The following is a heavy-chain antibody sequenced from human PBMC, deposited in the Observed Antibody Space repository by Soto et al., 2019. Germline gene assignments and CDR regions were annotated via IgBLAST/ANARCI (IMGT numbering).Heavy chain of an antibody. CDR2: ISYDGSNK. Sequence: GGSLRLSCAASGFTFSSYGMHWVRQAPGKGLEWVAVISYDGSNKYYADSVKGRFTISRDNSKNTLYLQMNSLRAEDTAVYYCAKDWYRQVRGTRGSPGRWGQGTLVTVSS. D-gene: IGHD3-10*01. J-gene: IGHJ4*02. V-gene: IGHV3-30*18. CDR3: AKDWYRQVRGTRGSPGR. CDR1: GFTFSSYG.